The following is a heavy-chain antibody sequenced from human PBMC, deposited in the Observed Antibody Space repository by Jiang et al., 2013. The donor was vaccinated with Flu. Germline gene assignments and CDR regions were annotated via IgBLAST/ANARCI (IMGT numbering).Heavy chain of an antibody. CDR3: AKDIKVYYYGMDV. J-gene: IGHJ6*02. CDR2: ISWNSGSI. CDR1: DDYA. V-gene: IGHV3-9*01. Sequence: DDYAMHWVRQAPGKGLEWVSGISWNSGSIGYADSVKGRFTISRDNAKNSLYLQMNSLRAEDTALYYRAKDIKVYYYGMDVWGQGTTVTVSS.